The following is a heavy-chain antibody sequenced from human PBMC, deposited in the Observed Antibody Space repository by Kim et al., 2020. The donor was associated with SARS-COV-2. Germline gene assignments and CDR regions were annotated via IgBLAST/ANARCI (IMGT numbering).Heavy chain of an antibody. CDR3: ARGVYYGSGRLSPRDFDY. CDR2: INAGNGNT. D-gene: IGHD3-10*01. Sequence: ASVKVSCKASGYTFTSYAMHWVRQAPGQRLEWMGWINAGNGNTKYSQKFQGRVTITRDTSASTAYMELSSLRSEDTAVYYCARGVYYGSGRLSPRDFDYWGQGTLVTVSS. J-gene: IGHJ4*02. V-gene: IGHV1-3*01. CDR1: GYTFTSYA.